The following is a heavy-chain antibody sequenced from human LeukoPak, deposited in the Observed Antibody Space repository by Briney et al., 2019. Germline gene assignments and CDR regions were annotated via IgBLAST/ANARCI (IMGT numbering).Heavy chain of an antibody. D-gene: IGHD3-10*01. V-gene: IGHV3-23*01. J-gene: IGHJ4*02. CDR2: ISGSGGST. Sequence: GGSLRLSCAASGFTFSSYAMSWVRQAPGKGLEWVSAISGSGGSTYYTDSVKGRFTISRDNSKNTLYLQMNSLRAEDTAVYYCAKVLARRVITGSPDYWGQGTLVTVSS. CDR1: GFTFSSYA. CDR3: AKVLARRVITGSPDY.